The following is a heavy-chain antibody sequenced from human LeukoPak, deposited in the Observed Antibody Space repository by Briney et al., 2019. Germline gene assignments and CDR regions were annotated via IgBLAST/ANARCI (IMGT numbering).Heavy chain of an antibody. V-gene: IGHV4-4*09. J-gene: IGHJ5*02. Sequence: SETLSLTCTVSGGSISSYYWSWIRQPPGKGLEWIGYIYTSGSTNCNPSLKSRVTISVDTSKNQFSLKLSSVTAADTAVYYCARRSQVGATAVWFDPWGQGTLVTVSS. CDR1: GGSISSYY. CDR3: ARRSQVGATAVWFDP. D-gene: IGHD1-26*01. CDR2: IYTSGST.